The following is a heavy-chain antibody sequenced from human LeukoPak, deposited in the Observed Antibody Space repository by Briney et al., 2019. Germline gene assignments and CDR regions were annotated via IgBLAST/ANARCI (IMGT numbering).Heavy chain of an antibody. CDR1: GGSFSGYY. Sequence: SETLSLTCAVYGGSFSGYYWSWIRQPPGKGLEWIGEINHSGSTNYNPSLKSRVTISVDTSKNQFSLKLSSVTAADTAVYYCARRRYYYDSSAQSFRAFGFDYWGQGTLVTVSS. V-gene: IGHV4-34*01. D-gene: IGHD3-22*01. CDR2: INHSGST. CDR3: ARRRYYYDSSAQSFRAFGFDY. J-gene: IGHJ4*02.